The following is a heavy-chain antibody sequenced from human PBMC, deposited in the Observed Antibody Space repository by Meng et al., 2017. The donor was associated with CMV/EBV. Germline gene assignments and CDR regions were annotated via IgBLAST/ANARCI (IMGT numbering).Heavy chain of an antibody. D-gene: IGHD3-22*01. CDR3: ARNTYYYDSSGYYLFPDAFDI. J-gene: IGHJ3*02. V-gene: IGHV6-1*01. Sequence: SETLSLTCAISGDSVSSNSAAWNCISQSPSRGLEWLGRTYYRSKWYNDYAVSVKSRITINPDTSKNQFSLQLNSVTPEDTAVYYCARNTYYYDSSGYYLFPDAFDIWGQGTMVTVSS. CDR2: TYYRSKWYN. CDR1: GDSVSSNSAA.